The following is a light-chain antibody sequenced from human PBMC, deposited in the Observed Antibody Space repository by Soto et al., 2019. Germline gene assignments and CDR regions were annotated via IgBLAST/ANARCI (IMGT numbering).Light chain of an antibody. Sequence: EIVLTQSPGTLSLSPGERATLSCRASQSVSSSYLAWYQQKPGQAPRLLIYGASSRATGIPDRFSGSGSGTDFTLTISRLEPEDFAVYYCQQFGSSPNTFGQVTKVEIK. CDR2: GAS. CDR1: QSVSSSY. CDR3: QQFGSSPNT. J-gene: IGKJ1*01. V-gene: IGKV3-20*01.